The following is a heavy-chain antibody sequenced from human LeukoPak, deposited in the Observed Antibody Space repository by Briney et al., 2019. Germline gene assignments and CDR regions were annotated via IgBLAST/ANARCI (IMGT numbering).Heavy chain of an antibody. CDR2: IGGSGGNT. CDR1: GFTFRSYA. Sequence: GGSLRLSCAASGFTFRSYAMSRVRQAPGKGLEWVSAIGGSGGNTYYADSVKGRFTISRDNSKSTLYLQMNSLRAEDTALYYCAKTQYCTDCLAEFDYWGQGTLVTVSS. V-gene: IGHV3-23*01. J-gene: IGHJ4*02. CDR3: AKTQYCTDCLAEFDY. D-gene: IGHD2-8*02.